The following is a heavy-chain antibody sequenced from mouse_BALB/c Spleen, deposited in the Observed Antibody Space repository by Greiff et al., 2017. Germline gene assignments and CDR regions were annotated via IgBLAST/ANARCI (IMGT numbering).Heavy chain of an antibody. J-gene: IGHJ4*01. CDR3: ARKGIYYAMDY. Sequence: VQLQESGPGLVAPSQSLSITCTVSGFSLTGYGVNWVRQPPGKGLEWLGMIWGDGSTDYNSALKSRLSISKDNSKSQVFLKMNSLQTDDTARYYCARKGIYYAMDYWGQGTSVTVSS. CDR2: IWGDGST. V-gene: IGHV2-6-7*01. CDR1: GFSLTGYG.